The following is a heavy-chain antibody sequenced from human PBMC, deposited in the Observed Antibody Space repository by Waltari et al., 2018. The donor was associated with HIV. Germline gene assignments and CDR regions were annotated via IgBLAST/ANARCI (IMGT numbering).Heavy chain of an antibody. Sequence: INPNSGGTNYAQKFQDRVTMTRDTAISTAYMELSRRRSDDTAVYYCAGECSGGSCYSHYYYGMDVWGQGTTVTVSS. CDR3: AGECSGGSCYSHYYYGMDV. J-gene: IGHJ6*02. V-gene: IGHV1-2*02. CDR2: INPNSGGT. D-gene: IGHD2-15*01.